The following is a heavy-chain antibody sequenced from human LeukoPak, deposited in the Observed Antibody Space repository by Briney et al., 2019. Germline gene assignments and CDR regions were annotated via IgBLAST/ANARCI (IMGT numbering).Heavy chain of an antibody. V-gene: IGHV4-59*01. J-gene: IGHJ3*02. CDR1: GGSISSYY. Sequence: SETLSLTCTVSGGSISSYYWSWIRQPPGKGLEWIGYIYYGGSTNYNPSLKSRVTISVDTSKNQFSLKLSSVTAADTAVYYCARMPGSNDAFDIWGQGTMVTVSS. CDR3: ARMPGSNDAFDI. D-gene: IGHD2-2*01. CDR2: IYYGGST.